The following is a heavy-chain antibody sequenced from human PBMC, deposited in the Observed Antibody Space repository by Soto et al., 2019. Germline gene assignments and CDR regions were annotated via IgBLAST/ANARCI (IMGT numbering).Heavy chain of an antibody. V-gene: IGHV4-31*03. CDR2: MYYSGST. D-gene: IGHD6-6*01. CDR1: GRSISNGGYY. J-gene: IGHJ6*02. Sequence: SETLSLTCSVSGRSISNGGYYWSWIRQHPGKGLEWIGYMYYSGSTYYNPSLKSRLTISVDTSKNQFSLKLSSVTAADTAVYYCARAARGSGRPDAEFTYGMDVWGQGTTVTVSS. CDR3: ARAARGSGRPDAEFTYGMDV.